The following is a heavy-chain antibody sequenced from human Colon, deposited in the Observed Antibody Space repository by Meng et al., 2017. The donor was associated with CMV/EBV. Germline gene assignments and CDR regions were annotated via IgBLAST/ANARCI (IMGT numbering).Heavy chain of an antibody. Sequence: SGCSFASPATTWRPPAPGQGLEWMAWMHPTCGNTGSAQKFQGRLTLTRDTSKGAAYMELSGLRSDATAVYSCARVRIPLGRQAFDPWGQGTLVTVSS. D-gene: IGHD3-10*01. V-gene: IGHV1-8*03. CDR3: ARVRIPLGRQAFDP. CDR2: MHPTCGNT. J-gene: IGHJ5*02. CDR1: GCSFASPA.